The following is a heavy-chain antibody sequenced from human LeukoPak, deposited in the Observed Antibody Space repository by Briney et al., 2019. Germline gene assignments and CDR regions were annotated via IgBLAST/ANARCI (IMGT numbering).Heavy chain of an antibody. D-gene: IGHD2-2*01. J-gene: IGHJ4*02. CDR3: ARGAGYCSSTSCFSLDY. CDR2: IIPILGIA. V-gene: IGHV1-69*04. Sequence: ASVKVSCKASGYTFTGYYMHWVRQAPGQGLEWMGRIIPILGIANYAQKFQGRVTITADESTSTAYMELSSLRSEDTAVYYCARGAGYCSSTSCFSLDYWGQGTLVTVSS. CDR1: GYTFTGYY.